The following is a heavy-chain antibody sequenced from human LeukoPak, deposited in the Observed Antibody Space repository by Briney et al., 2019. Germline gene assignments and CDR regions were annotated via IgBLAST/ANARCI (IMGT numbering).Heavy chain of an antibody. CDR1: GFTFDDYG. V-gene: IGHV3-20*04. Sequence: GGSLRLSCAASGFTFDDYGMSWVRQAPGKGLEWVSGINWNGGGTGYADSVKGRFTISRDNAKNSLYPQMNSLRAEDTALYYCARDRLRGIAARGFDYWGQGTLVTVSS. CDR3: ARDRLRGIAARGFDY. D-gene: IGHD6-6*01. J-gene: IGHJ4*02. CDR2: INWNGGGT.